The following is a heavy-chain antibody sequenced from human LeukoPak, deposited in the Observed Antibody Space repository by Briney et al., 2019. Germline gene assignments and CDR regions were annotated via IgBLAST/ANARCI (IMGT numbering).Heavy chain of an antibody. D-gene: IGHD3-22*01. J-gene: IGHJ4*02. Sequence: TGGSLRLSCTASAYTFGDYAMSWFRQAPGKGLEWVGVIRSKAYGGTTEYAASVKGRFTISRDDSKSIAYLQMNSLETEDTAVYYCTRVGYYDSSGYYYIDYWGQGTLVTVSS. CDR2: IRSKAYGGTT. CDR3: TRVGYYDSSGYYYIDY. CDR1: AYTFGDYA. V-gene: IGHV3-49*03.